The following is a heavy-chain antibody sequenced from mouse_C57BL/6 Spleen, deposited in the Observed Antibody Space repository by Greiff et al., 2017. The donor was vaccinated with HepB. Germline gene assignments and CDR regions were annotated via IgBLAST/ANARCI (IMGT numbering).Heavy chain of an antibody. Sequence: EVQVVESGPGLVKPSQSLSLTCSVTGYSITSGYYWNWIRQFPGNKLEWMGYISYDGSNNYNPSLKNRISITRDTSKNQFFLKLNSVTTEDTATYYCAREGTGTWYFDVWGTGTTVTVSS. V-gene: IGHV3-6*01. CDR2: ISYDGSN. CDR1: GYSITSGYY. D-gene: IGHD4-1*01. CDR3: AREGTGTWYFDV. J-gene: IGHJ1*03.